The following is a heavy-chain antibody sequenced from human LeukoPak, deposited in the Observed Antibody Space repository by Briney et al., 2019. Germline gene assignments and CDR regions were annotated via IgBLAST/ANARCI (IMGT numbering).Heavy chain of an antibody. CDR2: IRYDGSSK. CDR3: ARGLGYCTSTTCLLPFDY. Sequence: GGSLRLSCAASGFTFSSHGIHWVRQAPGKGLEWVAFIRYDGSSKYNADSVKGRFTVSRDNSKNTLYLQMNSLRAEDTAMYYCARGLGYCTSTTCLLPFDYWGQGTLVTVSS. CDR1: GFTFSSHG. V-gene: IGHV3-30*02. J-gene: IGHJ4*02. D-gene: IGHD2-2*01.